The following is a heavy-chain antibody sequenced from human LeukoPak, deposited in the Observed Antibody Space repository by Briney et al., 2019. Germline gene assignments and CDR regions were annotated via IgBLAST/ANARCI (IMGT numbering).Heavy chain of an antibody. CDR2: ISYDGSNK. CDR1: GFTFSSYA. V-gene: IGHV3-30*04. Sequence: WRSLRLSCAASGFTFSSYAMHWVRQAPGKGLEWVAVISYDGSNKYYADSVKGRFTISRDNSKNTLYLQMNSLRAEDTAVYYCARDLEYYGSGSQNLFDYWGQGTLVTVSS. CDR3: ARDLEYYGSGSQNLFDY. J-gene: IGHJ4*02. D-gene: IGHD3-10*01.